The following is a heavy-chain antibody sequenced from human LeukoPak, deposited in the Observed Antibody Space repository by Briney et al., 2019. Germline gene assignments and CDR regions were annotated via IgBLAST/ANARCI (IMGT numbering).Heavy chain of an antibody. CDR2: ISSSSSYI. J-gene: IGHJ6*02. CDR1: GFTFSSYR. CDR3: ARVTTWPGDYYGMDV. Sequence: GGSLRLSCAASGFTFSSYRMNWVRQAPGKGLEWVSSISSSSSYIYYADSVKGRFTISRDNAKNSLYLQMNSLRAEDTAVYYCARVTTWPGDYYGMDVWGQGTTVTVSS. D-gene: IGHD4-11*01. V-gene: IGHV3-21*01.